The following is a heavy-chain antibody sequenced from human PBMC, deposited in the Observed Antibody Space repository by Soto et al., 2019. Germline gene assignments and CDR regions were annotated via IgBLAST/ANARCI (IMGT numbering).Heavy chain of an antibody. Sequence: PSETLSLTCTVSGGSISSYYWSWIRQPPGKGLEWIGYIYYSGSTNYNPSLKSRVTISVDTSKNQFSLKLSSVTAADTAVYYCARDLRADSSGYWFNWPDPWGKGTLVTVSS. CDR2: IYYSGST. CDR3: ARDLRADSSGYWFNWPDP. D-gene: IGHD3-22*01. CDR1: GGSISSYY. J-gene: IGHJ5*02. V-gene: IGHV4-59*01.